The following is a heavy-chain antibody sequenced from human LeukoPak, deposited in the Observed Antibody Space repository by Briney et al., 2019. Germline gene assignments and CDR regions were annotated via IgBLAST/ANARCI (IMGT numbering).Heavy chain of an antibody. J-gene: IGHJ4*02. Sequence: GTSLRLSCAASGFTFSSYGMHWVRQAPGKGLEWVAVISYDGSNKYYADSVKGRFTISRDDSKNTLYLQMNSLRAEDTAVYYCAKDAPDRWFGGHGDWGQGTLVTVSS. D-gene: IGHD3-10*01. CDR3: AKDAPDRWFGGHGD. CDR2: ISYDGSNK. CDR1: GFTFSSYG. V-gene: IGHV3-30*18.